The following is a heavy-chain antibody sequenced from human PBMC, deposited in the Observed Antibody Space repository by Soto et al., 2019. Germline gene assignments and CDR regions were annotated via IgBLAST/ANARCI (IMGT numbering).Heavy chain of an antibody. CDR3: ARSRSYGESTYYYYYYMDV. CDR2: INPSGGST. V-gene: IGHV1-46*01. CDR1: GYTFTSYY. D-gene: IGHD4-17*01. J-gene: IGHJ6*03. Sequence: ASVQVSCKASGYTFTSYYMHWVRQAPGQGLEWMGKINPSGGSTSYAQKFQGRVTMTRDTSTSTVYMELSSLRSEDTAVYYCARSRSYGESTYYYYYYMDVWGKGTTVTVSS.